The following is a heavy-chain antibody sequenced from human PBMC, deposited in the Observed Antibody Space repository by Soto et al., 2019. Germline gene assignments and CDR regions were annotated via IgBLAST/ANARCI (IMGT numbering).Heavy chain of an antibody. V-gene: IGHV4-31*03. D-gene: IGHD5-12*01. CDR1: GGSISSGGYY. J-gene: IGHJ5*02. Sequence: QVQLQESGPGLVKPSQTLSLTCTVSGGSISSGGYYWSWIRQHPGKRLEWIGYIYYSGSTYYNPSLKSRVTISVDTSKNQFSLKLSSVTAADTAVYYCARAIVATPNNWFDPWGQGTLVTVSS. CDR3: ARAIVATPNNWFDP. CDR2: IYYSGST.